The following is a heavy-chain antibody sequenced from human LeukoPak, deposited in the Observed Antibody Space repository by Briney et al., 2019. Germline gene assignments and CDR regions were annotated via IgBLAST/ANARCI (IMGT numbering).Heavy chain of an antibody. J-gene: IGHJ4*02. CDR2: INPNSGGT. D-gene: IGHD4-17*01. V-gene: IGHV1-2*02. CDR1: GYTFTGYY. CDR3: ARVDGDYLYPGAY. Sequence: EASVKVSCKASGYTFTGYYMHWVRQAPGQGLEWMGWINPNSGGTNYAQKFQGRVTMTRDTSISTAYMELSRLRSDDTAVYYCARVDGDYLYPGAYWGQGTLVTVSS.